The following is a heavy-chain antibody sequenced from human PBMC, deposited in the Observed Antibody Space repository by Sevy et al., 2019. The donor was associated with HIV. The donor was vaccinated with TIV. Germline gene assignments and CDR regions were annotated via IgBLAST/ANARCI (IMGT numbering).Heavy chain of an antibody. CDR2: ISAYNGNT. V-gene: IGHV1-18*01. CDR1: GYTFTSYG. Sequence: ASVKVSCKASGYTFTSYGISWVRQAPGQGLEWMGWISAYNGNTNYAQKLQGRVTMTTDTSTGTAYMELRSLRSDDTAVYYCARSYYYGSGSNYYYYGMDVWGQGTTVTVSS. D-gene: IGHD3-10*01. CDR3: ARSYYYGSGSNYYYYGMDV. J-gene: IGHJ6*02.